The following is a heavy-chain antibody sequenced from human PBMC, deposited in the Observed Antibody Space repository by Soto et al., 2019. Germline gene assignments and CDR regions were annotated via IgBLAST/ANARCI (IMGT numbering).Heavy chain of an antibody. V-gene: IGHV3-15*01. CDR2: IKRKTDGGTT. Sequence: GGSLRLSCAASGFTFSGSAMHWVRQASGKGLEWVGRIKRKTDGGTTDYVAPVKGRFTISRDDSKNTLYLQLNSLKIEDTAVYYCVFYGSGSYLTFDQWGQGTLVTVSS. CDR1: GFTFSGSA. J-gene: IGHJ4*02. CDR3: VFYGSGSYLTFDQ. D-gene: IGHD3-10*01.